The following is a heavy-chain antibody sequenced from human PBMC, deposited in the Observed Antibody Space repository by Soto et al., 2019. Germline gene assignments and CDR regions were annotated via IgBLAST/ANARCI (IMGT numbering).Heavy chain of an antibody. CDR3: ARRDSSSWFLDY. Sequence: PSETLSLTCTVSGGSISSYYWSWIRQPPGKGLEWIGYIYYSGSTNYNPSLKSRVTISVDTSKNQFSLKMNSVTAANTTMYYCARRDSSSWFLDYWGQGTLVTVSS. D-gene: IGHD6-13*01. V-gene: IGHV4-59*08. CDR1: GGSISSYY. J-gene: IGHJ4*02. CDR2: IYYSGST.